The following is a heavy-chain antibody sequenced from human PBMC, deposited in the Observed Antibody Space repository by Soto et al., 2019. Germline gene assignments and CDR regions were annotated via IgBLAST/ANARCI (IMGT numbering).Heavy chain of an antibody. D-gene: IGHD6-6*01. Sequence: GGSLRLSCAASGFTFSSYAMHWVRQAPGKGLEWVAVISYDGSNKYYADSVKGRFTISRDNSKNTLYLQMNSLRAEYTAVYYCARVAAHDYWGQGTLVTVSS. CDR3: ARVAAHDY. J-gene: IGHJ4*02. CDR2: ISYDGSNK. CDR1: GFTFSSYA. V-gene: IGHV3-30-3*01.